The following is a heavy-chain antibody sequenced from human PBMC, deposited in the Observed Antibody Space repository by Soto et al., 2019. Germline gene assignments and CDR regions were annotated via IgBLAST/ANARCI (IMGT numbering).Heavy chain of an antibody. CDR2: IIPIFGTA. D-gene: IGHD3-10*01. Sequence: QVQLVQSGAEVKKPGSSVKVSCKASGGTFSSYAISWVRQAPGQGLEWMGGIIPIFGTANYAQKFQGRVTITEDESTSTAYMELSSLRSEDTAVYYCAKLTRMVRGVWYWFDPWGQGTLVTVSS. V-gene: IGHV1-69*01. CDR1: GGTFSSYA. CDR3: AKLTRMVRGVWYWFDP. J-gene: IGHJ5*02.